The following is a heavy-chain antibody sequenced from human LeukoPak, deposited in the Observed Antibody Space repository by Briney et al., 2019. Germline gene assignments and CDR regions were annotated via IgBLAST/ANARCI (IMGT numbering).Heavy chain of an antibody. Sequence: PGGSLRLSCAASGFTFSSYWMSWVRQAPGKGLEWVSGINWNGGSTGYADSVKGRFTISRDNAKNSLFLQMNSLRAEDTALYYCARRRVTMVRGVDITSYYFDYWGQGTLVTVSS. CDR3: ARRRVTMVRGVDITSYYFDY. CDR2: INWNGGST. J-gene: IGHJ4*02. D-gene: IGHD3-10*01. CDR1: GFTFSSYW. V-gene: IGHV3-20*04.